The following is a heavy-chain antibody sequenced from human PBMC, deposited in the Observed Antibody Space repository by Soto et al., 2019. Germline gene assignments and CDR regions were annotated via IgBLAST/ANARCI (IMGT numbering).Heavy chain of an antibody. J-gene: IGHJ4*02. CDR1: GGSFSGYY. CDR2: INHSGST. V-gene: IGHV4-34*01. Sequence: SEPLSLTCXVYGGSFSGYYWSWIRQPPGKGLEWIGEINHSGSTNYNPSLKSRVTISVDTSKNQFSLKLSYVTAADTAVYYCARRSSGYDFWSGYSTYFDYWGQGTLVTVSS. CDR3: ARRSSGYDFWSGYSTYFDY. D-gene: IGHD3-3*01.